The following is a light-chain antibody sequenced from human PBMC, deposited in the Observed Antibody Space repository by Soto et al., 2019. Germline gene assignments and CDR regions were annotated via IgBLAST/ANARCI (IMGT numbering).Light chain of an antibody. CDR1: QSISSY. Sequence: DIQVTQSPSSLSASVGDRVTITCRASQSISSYLNWYQQKPGKAPKLLIYAASSLQSGVPSRFSGSGSGPDFTLNISDLQPEDFATYYWQQSYSTPHTFGRGTKV. V-gene: IGKV1-39*01. J-gene: IGKJ2*01. CDR2: AAS. CDR3: QQSYSTPHT.